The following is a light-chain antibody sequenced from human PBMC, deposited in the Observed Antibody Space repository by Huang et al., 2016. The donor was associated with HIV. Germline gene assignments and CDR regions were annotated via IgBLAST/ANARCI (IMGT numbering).Light chain of an antibody. Sequence: EIVMTQSPATLSVSPGERATLSCRASQSVSSNLAWSQQKPGQAPRLLIYGASTRATGIPARFSGIGSGTEFTLTISSLQSEDFAVYYCQQYNNSPGTFGQGTKVEIK. CDR3: QQYNNSPGT. CDR2: GAS. V-gene: IGKV3-15*01. CDR1: QSVSSN. J-gene: IGKJ1*01.